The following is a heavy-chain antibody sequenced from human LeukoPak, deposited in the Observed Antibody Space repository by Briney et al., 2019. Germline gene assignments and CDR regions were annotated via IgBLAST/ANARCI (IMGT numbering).Heavy chain of an antibody. CDR2: IHTSGNT. J-gene: IGHJ4*02. D-gene: IGHD1/OR15-1a*01. V-gene: IGHV4-4*07. Sequence: SEALSLTCTVPGGSLSNYNWSWIRQPAGKGLERIWRIHTSGNTNYNPSLKSRVTMSVDTSKNQISLTLSSVTAADTAIYYCSRSTTVPDWGQGTLVTVSS. CDR1: GGSLSNYN. CDR3: SRSTTVPD.